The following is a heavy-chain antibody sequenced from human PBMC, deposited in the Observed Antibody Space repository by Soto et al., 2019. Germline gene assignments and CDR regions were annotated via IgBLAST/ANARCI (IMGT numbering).Heavy chain of an antibody. CDR2: IWYDGSNK. V-gene: IGHV3-33*01. Sequence: PVGSLRLSCAASGFTFSSYGMHWVRQAPGKGLEWVAVIWYDGSNKYYADSVKGRFTISRDNSKNTLYLQMNSLRAEDTAVYYCARDPYCTNGVCYHYYGMDVWGQGTTVTVSS. J-gene: IGHJ6*02. CDR1: GFTFSSYG. CDR3: ARDPYCTNGVCYHYYGMDV. D-gene: IGHD2-8*01.